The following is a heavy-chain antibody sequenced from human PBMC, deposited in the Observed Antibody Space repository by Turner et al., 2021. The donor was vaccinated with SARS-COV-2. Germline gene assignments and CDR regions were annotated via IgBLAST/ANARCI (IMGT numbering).Heavy chain of an antibody. CDR1: GFTVSSNY. CDR2: IYSGGST. D-gene: IGHD3-3*01. V-gene: IGHV3-53*01. CDR3: ARDLMEVGGMDV. Sequence: EVQLVESGGGLIQPGGSLRLSCAASGFTVSSNYMSWVRQAPGKGLEWFSVIYSGGSTYYAASVKGRFTISRDNSKNTLYLQMNSLRAEDTAVYYCARDLMEVGGMDVWGQGTTVTVSS. J-gene: IGHJ6*02.